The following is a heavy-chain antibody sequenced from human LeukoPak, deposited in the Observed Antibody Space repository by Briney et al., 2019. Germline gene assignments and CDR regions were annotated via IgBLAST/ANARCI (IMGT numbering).Heavy chain of an antibody. D-gene: IGHD3-22*01. CDR3: ARDSLATYYDSSGYHAFDI. V-gene: IGHV1-18*01. J-gene: IGHJ3*02. CDR1: GYTFTSYG. CDR2: ISAYNGNT. Sequence: ASVKVSCKASGYTFTSYGISWVRQAPGQGLEWMGWISAYNGNTNYAQKLQGRVTMTTDTSTSTAYMELRSLRSDDTAVYYCARDSLATYYDSSGYHAFDIWGQGTMVTVSS.